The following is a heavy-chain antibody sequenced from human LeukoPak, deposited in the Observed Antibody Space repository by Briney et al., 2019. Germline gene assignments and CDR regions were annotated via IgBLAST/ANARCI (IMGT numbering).Heavy chain of an antibody. J-gene: IGHJ4*02. V-gene: IGHV4-34*01. CDR1: GGSFSGHY. Sequence: PSETLSLTCAVYGGSFSGHYWSWIRQPPGKGLEWIGEINHSGSTNYNPSLKSRVTISVDTSKNQFSLKLSSVTAADTAVYYCARARPLVDYWGQGTLVTVSS. CDR3: ARARPLVDY. D-gene: IGHD6-6*01. CDR2: INHSGST.